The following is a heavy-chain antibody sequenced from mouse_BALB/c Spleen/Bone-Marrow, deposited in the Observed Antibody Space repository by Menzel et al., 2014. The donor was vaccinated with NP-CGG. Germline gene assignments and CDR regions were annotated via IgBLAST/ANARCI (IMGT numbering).Heavy chain of an antibody. CDR2: ISNGGGST. CDR3: ARQDYSYYYAMDY. CDR1: GVTFSDYY. Sequence: EVMLVESGGGLVQPGGSLKLSCATSGVTFSDYYMYWVRQTPEKRLEWVAYISNGGGSTYYPDTVKGRFAISRDNAKNTLYLQMSRLKSEDTAMYYCARQDYSYYYAMDYWGQGTSVTVSS. V-gene: IGHV5-12*02. D-gene: IGHD2-13*01. J-gene: IGHJ4*01.